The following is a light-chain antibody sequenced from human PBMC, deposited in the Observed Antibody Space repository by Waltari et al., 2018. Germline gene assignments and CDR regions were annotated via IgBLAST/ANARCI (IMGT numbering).Light chain of an antibody. Sequence: EIVLTQSPATLSLSPGERATLSCRASQSIASSLAWYQQGPGQAPRLLIYDAFTRDTGIPARFSGSGSGTDFTLTISSLEPEDFAVYYCQQRSNWPPTFGGGSKVEI. CDR1: QSIASS. CDR3: QQRSNWPPT. V-gene: IGKV3-11*01. J-gene: IGKJ4*01. CDR2: DAF.